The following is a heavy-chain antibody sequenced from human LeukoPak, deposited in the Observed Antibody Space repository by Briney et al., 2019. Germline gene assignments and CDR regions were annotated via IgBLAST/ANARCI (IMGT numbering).Heavy chain of an antibody. V-gene: IGHV1-69*04. CDR1: GGTFSSYA. D-gene: IGHD3-9*01. J-gene: IGHJ4*02. Sequence: SVTVSCKASGGTFSSYAISWVRQAPGQGLEWMGRIIPIFGIANYAQKFQGRVTITADKSTSTAYMELSSLRSEDTAVYYCASGYYDILTGYFDYWGQGTLVTVSS. CDR3: ASGYYDILTGYFDY. CDR2: IIPIFGIA.